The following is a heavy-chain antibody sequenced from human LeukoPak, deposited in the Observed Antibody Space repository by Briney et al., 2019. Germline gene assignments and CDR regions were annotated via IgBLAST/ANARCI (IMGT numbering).Heavy chain of an antibody. CDR1: GFTFSSYS. J-gene: IGHJ2*01. CDR2: ISSSSSYI. Sequence: GGSLRLSCAASGFTFSSYSMNWVRQAPGKGLEWVSSISSSSSYIYYADSVKGRFTISRDNAKNSLYLQMNSLRAEDTAVYYCARVGSSSWKNWYFDLWGRGTLVTVSS. V-gene: IGHV3-21*01. D-gene: IGHD6-13*01. CDR3: ARVGSSSWKNWYFDL.